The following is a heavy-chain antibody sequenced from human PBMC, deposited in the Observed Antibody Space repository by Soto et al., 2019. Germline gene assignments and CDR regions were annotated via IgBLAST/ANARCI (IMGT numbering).Heavy chain of an antibody. CDR3: ARVSTLGYCSGGSCYRIDS. Sequence: QVQLQESGPELVKPSQTLSLTCAVSGGSINSGGYYWSWIRQHPGKGLEWIGCIYYSGNTYYNPSLKSRVTISVDTSMNQFSLKLSSVTAADTAVYYCARVSTLGYCSGGSCYRIDSWGQGTLLTVSS. D-gene: IGHD2-15*01. CDR1: GGSINSGGYY. CDR2: IYYSGNT. V-gene: IGHV4-31*11. J-gene: IGHJ4*02.